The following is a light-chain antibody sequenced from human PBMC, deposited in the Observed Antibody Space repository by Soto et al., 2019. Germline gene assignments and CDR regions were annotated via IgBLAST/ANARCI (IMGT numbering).Light chain of an antibody. CDR1: SSDVGGYNY. J-gene: IGLJ2*01. V-gene: IGLV2-14*01. CDR3: SSYARNSVL. Sequence: QAVVTQPASVSGSPGQSITISCTGTSSDVGGYNYVSWYQHYPGKAPKLIIYEVSNRPSGVSNRFSGSKSGNTASLTLSGLQAEDEADYYCSSYARNSVLFGGGTKLTVL. CDR2: EVS.